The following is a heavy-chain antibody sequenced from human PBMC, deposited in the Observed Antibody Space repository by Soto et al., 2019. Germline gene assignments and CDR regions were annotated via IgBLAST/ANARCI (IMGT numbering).Heavy chain of an antibody. CDR1: RGSISNYY. D-gene: IGHD3-10*01. CDR2: VYHNGAT. V-gene: IGHV4-59*01. J-gene: IGHJ4*02. CDR3: ATRPPPGGWFGVFDF. Sequence: SETLSLTCTVSRGSISNYYWSWIRQPPGKGPEWIGYVYHNGATNYNPSLESRVTISLDTSKNQFSLNLKSVTAADTAVYYCATRPPPGGWFGVFDFWSQGTLVTVSS.